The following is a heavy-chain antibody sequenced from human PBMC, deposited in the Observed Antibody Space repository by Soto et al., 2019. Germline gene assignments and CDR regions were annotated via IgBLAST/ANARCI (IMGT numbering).Heavy chain of an antibody. J-gene: IGHJ4*02. CDR2: ISGSGGST. Sequence: EVQLLESGGGLVQPGGSLRLSCAASGFTFSSYAMSWVRQAPGKGLEWVSTISGSGGSTYYADSVKGRFTISRDNSKNTLYLQMNSLRAEDTALYYCAKDRVVRGVITQETGYWGQGTLVTVSS. D-gene: IGHD3-10*01. CDR1: GFTFSSYA. CDR3: AKDRVVRGVITQETGY. V-gene: IGHV3-23*01.